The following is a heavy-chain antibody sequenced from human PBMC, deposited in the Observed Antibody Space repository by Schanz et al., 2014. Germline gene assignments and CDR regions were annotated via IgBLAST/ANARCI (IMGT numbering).Heavy chain of an antibody. V-gene: IGHV3-48*04. Sequence: VQMVESGGGLVQPGGSLRLSCAASGFTFNSYAMTWVRQAPGKGLEWVSDISSGSSYANYADSVKGRFTISRDNAKNSLYLQMNSLRAEDTAVYYCASPSGYSDYGTYFDFWGQGTLVTVSS. CDR3: ASPSGYSDYGTYFDF. CDR2: ISSGSSYA. J-gene: IGHJ4*02. CDR1: GFTFNSYA. D-gene: IGHD5-12*01.